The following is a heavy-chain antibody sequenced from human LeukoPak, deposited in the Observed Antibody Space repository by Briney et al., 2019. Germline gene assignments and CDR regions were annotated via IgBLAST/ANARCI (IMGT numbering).Heavy chain of an antibody. Sequence: GASVKVSCKASRYTFTGYYMHWVRQAPGQGLEWMGWINPNSGGTNYAQKFQGRVTMTRDTSISTAYMELSRLRSDDTAVYYCARARYCSSTSCSQVFDYWGQGTLVTVSS. J-gene: IGHJ4*02. CDR3: ARARYCSSTSCSQVFDY. CDR2: INPNSGGT. V-gene: IGHV1-2*02. CDR1: RYTFTGYY. D-gene: IGHD2-2*01.